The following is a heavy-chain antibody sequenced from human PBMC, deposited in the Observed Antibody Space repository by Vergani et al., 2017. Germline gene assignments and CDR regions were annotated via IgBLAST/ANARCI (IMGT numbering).Heavy chain of an antibody. D-gene: IGHD6-13*01. V-gene: IGHV4-61*02. CDR3: ARGYSSSSYYFDY. CDR2: IYTSGST. J-gene: IGHJ4*02. CDR1: GGSISSSSYY. Sequence: QLQLQESGPGLVKPSETLSLTCTVSGGSISSSSYYWSWIRQPAGKGLEWIGRIYTSGSTNYNPSLKSRVTMSVDTSKNQFSLKLSSVTAADTAVYYCARGYSSSSYYFDYWGQGTLVTVSS.